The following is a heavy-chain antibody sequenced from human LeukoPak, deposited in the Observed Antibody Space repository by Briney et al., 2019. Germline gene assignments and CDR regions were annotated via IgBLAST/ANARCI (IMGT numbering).Heavy chain of an antibody. CDR2: IDPSDSYT. D-gene: IGHD5-18*01. V-gene: IGHV5-10-1*01. J-gene: IGHJ4*02. CDR1: GYSFTSDW. CDR3: ACHSRYSYGSDY. Sequence: GESLRISGKGSGYSFTSDWISWERQMPGKGLEWMGRIDPSDSYTNYSPSFQGHVTISADKSISTAYLQWSSLKASDTAMYYCACHSRYSYGSDYWGQGTLVTVSS.